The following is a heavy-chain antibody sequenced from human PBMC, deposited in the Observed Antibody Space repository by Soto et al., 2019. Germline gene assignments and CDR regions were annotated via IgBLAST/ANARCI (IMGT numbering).Heavy chain of an antibody. D-gene: IGHD6-13*01. CDR2: MNPNSGNT. CDR1: GYTFTSYD. CDR3: ARDIAAAGRVGP. J-gene: IGHJ5*02. Sequence: ASVKVSCKASGYTFTSYDINWVRQATGQGLEWMGWMNPNSGNTGYAQKFQGRVTMTRNTSISTAYMELSSLRSEDTAVYYCARDIAAAGRVGPWGQGTLVTVSS. V-gene: IGHV1-8*01.